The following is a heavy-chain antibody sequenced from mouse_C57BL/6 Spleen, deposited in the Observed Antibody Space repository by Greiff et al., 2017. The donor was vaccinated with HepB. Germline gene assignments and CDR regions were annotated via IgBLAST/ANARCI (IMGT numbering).Heavy chain of an antibody. CDR3: ARDTPDSSGYDY. D-gene: IGHD3-2*02. V-gene: IGHV5-16*01. CDR1: GFTFSDYY. J-gene: IGHJ2*01. CDR2: INYDGSST. Sequence: EVKLVDSEGGLVQPGSSMKLSCTASGFTFSDYYMAWVRQVPEKGLEWVANINYDGSSTYYLDSLKSRFIISRDNAKNILYLQMSSLKSEDTATYYCARDTPDSSGYDYWGQGTTLTVSS.